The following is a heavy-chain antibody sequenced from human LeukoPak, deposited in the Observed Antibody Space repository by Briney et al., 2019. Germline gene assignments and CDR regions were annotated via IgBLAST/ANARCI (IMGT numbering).Heavy chain of an antibody. Sequence: SETLSLTCTVSGVSISSYYWTWIRQPPGKGLEWIGDIYSTGSTNYNPYLKRRVTISVDTSKNQFSLKLSSVTAADTAVYFCARVRIGETSYDASDVWGLGTMVTVSS. CDR3: ARVRIGETSYDASDV. CDR2: IYSTGST. J-gene: IGHJ3*01. CDR1: GVSISSYY. V-gene: IGHV4-59*13. D-gene: IGHD1-26*01.